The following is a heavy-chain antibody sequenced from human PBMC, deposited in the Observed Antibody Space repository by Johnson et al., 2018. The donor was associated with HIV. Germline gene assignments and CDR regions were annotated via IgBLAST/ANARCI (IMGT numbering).Heavy chain of an antibody. CDR3: TRTGGFDYGDYGAFDI. V-gene: IGHV3-23*04. CDR1: GFTFNNYG. Sequence: VQLVESGGGVVQPGRSLRHSCADSGFTFNNYGLSCVRQAPGKGLEWVSVISGSVGSTHNADSVKGRFTISRDDSKNTAYVQMNSLKTEDTAVYYCTRTGGFDYGDYGAFDIWGQGTMVTVSS. J-gene: IGHJ3*02. D-gene: IGHD4-17*01. CDR2: ISGSVGST.